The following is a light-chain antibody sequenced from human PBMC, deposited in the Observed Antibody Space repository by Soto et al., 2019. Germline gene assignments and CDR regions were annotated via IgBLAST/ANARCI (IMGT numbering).Light chain of an antibody. V-gene: IGKV1-27*01. CDR1: QGISNY. CDR2: AAS. Sequence: DIQMTQSPSSLAASVGDRVTITCRASQGISNYLAWYQQKPGKVPKLLIYAASTLQSGVPSRFSGSGSGTDFTLNISSLQPEDVATYYCQNYDSAPSWTFGQGTKVEIK. CDR3: QNYDSAPSWT. J-gene: IGKJ1*01.